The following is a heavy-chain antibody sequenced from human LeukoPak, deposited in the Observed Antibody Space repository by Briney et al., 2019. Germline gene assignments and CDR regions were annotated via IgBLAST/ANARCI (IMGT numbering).Heavy chain of an antibody. CDR2: INPSGGST. V-gene: IGHV1-46*01. J-gene: IGHJ5*02. CDR1: GYTFTSYY. CDR3: ARDPSGNILTGYTNWFDP. Sequence: ASVKVSCKASGYTFTSYYMHWVRQAPGQGLEWMGIINPSGGSTSYAQKFQGRVTMTRDTSTGTVYMELSSLRSEDTAVYYCARDPSGNILTGYTNWFDPWGQGTLVTVSS. D-gene: IGHD3-9*01.